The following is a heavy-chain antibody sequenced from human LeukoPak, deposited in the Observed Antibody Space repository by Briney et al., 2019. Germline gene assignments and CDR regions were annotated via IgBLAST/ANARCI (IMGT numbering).Heavy chain of an antibody. J-gene: IGHJ4*02. Sequence: QPGGSLRLSCAASGFTFSSYTMSWVRQAPGKGLEWVSAISGSGGSTYYADSVKGRFTISRDNSKNTLYLQMNSLRAEDTAVYYCAKCRFVAAGTYSDYWGQGTLVTVSS. CDR3: AKCRFVAAGTYSDY. V-gene: IGHV3-23*01. CDR2: ISGSGGST. D-gene: IGHD6-13*01. CDR1: GFTFSSYT.